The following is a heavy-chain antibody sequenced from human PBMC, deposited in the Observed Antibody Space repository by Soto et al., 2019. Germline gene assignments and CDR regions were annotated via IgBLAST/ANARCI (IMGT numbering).Heavy chain of an antibody. CDR2: FSAHNGNT. V-gene: IGHV1-18*01. J-gene: IGHJ4*02. Sequence: QVHLVQSGAEVKRPGASVKVSCKGSGYTFTTYGITWVRQAPGQGLEWVGWFSAHNGNTNYAQKLQGRVTVTRDTSTSTAYMELRSLRSDDTAVYYCARGRYGDYWGQGALVTVSS. CDR1: GYTFTTYG. CDR3: ARGRYGDY. D-gene: IGHD1-1*01.